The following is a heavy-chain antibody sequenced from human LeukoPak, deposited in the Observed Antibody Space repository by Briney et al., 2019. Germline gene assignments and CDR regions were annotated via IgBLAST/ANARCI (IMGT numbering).Heavy chain of an antibody. V-gene: IGHV3-30-3*01. J-gene: IGHJ6*02. CDR1: GFTFSSYA. D-gene: IGHD3-10*01. CDR2: ISYDGSNK. CDR3: ARSLRNYYGSGSYGMDV. Sequence: GRSLRLSCAASGFTFSSYAMHWVRQAPGKGLEWVAVISYDGSNKYYADSVKGRFTISRDNSKNTLYLQMNSLRAEDTAVYYCARSLRNYYGSGSYGMDVWGQGTTVTVSS.